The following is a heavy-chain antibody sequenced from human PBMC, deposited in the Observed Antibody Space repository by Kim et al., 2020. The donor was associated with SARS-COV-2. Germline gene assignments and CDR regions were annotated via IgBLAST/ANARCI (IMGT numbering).Heavy chain of an antibody. V-gene: IGHV3-23*01. D-gene: IGHD4-17*01. CDR3: AKPRSTVIYYFDY. CDR2: GRS. J-gene: IGHJ4*02. Sequence: GRSYDPERVKGHFTISRENSTDTVYLQTKSRRAEDTAVYYCAKPRSTVIYYFDYWGQGTLVTVSS.